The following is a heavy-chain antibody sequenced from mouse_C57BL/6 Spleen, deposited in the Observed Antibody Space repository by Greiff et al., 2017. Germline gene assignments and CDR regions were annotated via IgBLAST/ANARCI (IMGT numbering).Heavy chain of an antibody. D-gene: IGHD2-3*01. CDR2: INPSSGYT. Sequence: QVQLQQSGAELAKPGASVKLSCKASGYTFTSYWMHWVKQRPGQGLEWIGYINPSSGYTKYNQKFKDKATLTADKASSTAYMQLSSLTYEYSAVYYCVSDGYFDYWGQGTTRTVSS. CDR1: GYTFTSYW. V-gene: IGHV1-7*01. CDR3: VSDGYFDY. J-gene: IGHJ2*01.